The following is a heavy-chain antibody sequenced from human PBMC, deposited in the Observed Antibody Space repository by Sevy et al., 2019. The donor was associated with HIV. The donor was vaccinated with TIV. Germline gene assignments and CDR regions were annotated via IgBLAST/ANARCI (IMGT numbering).Heavy chain of an antibody. CDR1: GYTFTSYD. CDR3: ARGRGSGWYVDY. J-gene: IGHJ4*02. Sequence: ASVKVACKASGYTFTSYDINWVRQATGQGLEWMGWMNPNSGNTGYAQKFQGRVTITRNTSIRTAYMELSSLRSEDTAVYYCARGRGSGWYVDYWGQGTLVTVSS. V-gene: IGHV1-8*03. CDR2: MNPNSGNT. D-gene: IGHD6-19*01.